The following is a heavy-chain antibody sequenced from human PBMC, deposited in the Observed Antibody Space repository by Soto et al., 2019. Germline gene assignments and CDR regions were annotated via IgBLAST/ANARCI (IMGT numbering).Heavy chain of an antibody. Sequence: QVQLVQSGAEVKKPGASVKVSCKASGYTFTNYAIHWVRQAPGQSLEWMGWINAGNGYTKYSQKFQDRVTIIRDTSANTAYMELSSLRSEDTAVYYCARLETGRVVTRPNWLDPWGQGTLVTVSS. D-gene: IGHD2-21*02. V-gene: IGHV1-3*01. J-gene: IGHJ5*02. CDR3: ARLETGRVVTRPNWLDP. CDR2: INAGNGYT. CDR1: GYTFTNYA.